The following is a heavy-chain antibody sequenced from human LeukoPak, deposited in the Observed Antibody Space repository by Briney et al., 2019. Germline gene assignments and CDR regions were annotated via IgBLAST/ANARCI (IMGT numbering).Heavy chain of an antibody. Sequence: GGSLRLSCAASGFTFSNSAMTWLRQAPGKGLEWVSAISSSGSDTIYTDSVKDRFTISRDNSKNTLYLQMNTLRAADTAVYYCAKGGSYAPLDYWGQGTLVTVSS. V-gene: IGHV3-23*01. CDR3: AKGGSYAPLDY. CDR2: ISSSGSDT. J-gene: IGHJ4*02. D-gene: IGHD1-26*01. CDR1: GFTFSNSA.